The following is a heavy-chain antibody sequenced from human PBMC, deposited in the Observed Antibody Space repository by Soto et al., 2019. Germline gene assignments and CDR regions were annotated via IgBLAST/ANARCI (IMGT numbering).Heavy chain of an antibody. CDR3: TKDGVAGYGMDV. CDR2: ISYDGNNK. CDR1: GFTFTS. V-gene: IGHV3-30*18. J-gene: IGHJ6*02. D-gene: IGHD2-15*01. Sequence: QVQLVESGGGVVQPGRSLTLSCAVSGFTFTSMHWVRQAPGKGLEWVAIISYDGNNKYYLDSVKGRFTISRDNSKNTLYLQMNSLRAEETAVYYCTKDGVAGYGMDVWGQGTTVTVSS.